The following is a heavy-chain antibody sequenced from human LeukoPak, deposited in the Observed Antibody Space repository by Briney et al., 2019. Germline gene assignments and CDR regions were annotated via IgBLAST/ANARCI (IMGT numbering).Heavy chain of an antibody. J-gene: IGHJ4*02. Sequence: GGSLRLSCAASGFTFTNDAMSWIRQAPGKGLEWVSAISGSGVTTYYADSVKGRFTISRDNSKYTLYLQVNSLRAEDTAVYYCAKVRVATIELFDYWGQGTRVTVSS. CDR3: AKVRVATIELFDY. V-gene: IGHV3-23*01. CDR1: GFTFTNDA. D-gene: IGHD5-24*01. CDR2: ISGSGVTT.